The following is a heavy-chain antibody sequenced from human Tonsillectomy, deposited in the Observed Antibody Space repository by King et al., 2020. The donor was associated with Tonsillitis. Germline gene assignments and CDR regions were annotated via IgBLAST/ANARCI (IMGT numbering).Heavy chain of an antibody. D-gene: IGHD2-2*02. J-gene: IGHJ6*02. Sequence: QLVQSGAEVKKPGASVKVSCKASGYTFTFYYMHWVRQAPGQGLEWMGIINPSGGSTSYAQKFQGRVTVTRETSTSTVYMERRSLRSEDTAVYYCARALDCSSTSCYKNYYYYGMDVWGQGTTVTVSS. CDR1: GYTFTFYY. CDR2: INPSGGST. V-gene: IGHV1-46*01. CDR3: ARALDCSSTSCYKNYYYYGMDV.